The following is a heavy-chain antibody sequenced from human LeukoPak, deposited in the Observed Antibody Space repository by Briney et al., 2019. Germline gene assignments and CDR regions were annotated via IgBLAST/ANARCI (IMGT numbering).Heavy chain of an antibody. V-gene: IGHV3-30*18. D-gene: IGHD5-12*01. CDR1: GFTLSSYG. CDR3: VKVGVATEYYYYYYGMDV. CDR2: ISYDGSNK. J-gene: IGHJ6*04. Sequence: GGSLRLSCAASGFTLSSYGMHWVSQAPGKGLEWEAVISYDGSNKYYADSVKGRFTISRDNSKNTLYLQMNSLRAEDTAVYYCVKVGVATEYYYYYYGMDVWGEGTTVTVSS.